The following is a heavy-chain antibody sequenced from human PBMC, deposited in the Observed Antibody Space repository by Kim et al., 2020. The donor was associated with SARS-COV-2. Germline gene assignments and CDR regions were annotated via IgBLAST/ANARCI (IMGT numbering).Heavy chain of an antibody. V-gene: IGHV3-48*03. J-gene: IGHJ4*02. D-gene: IGHD6-13*01. CDR3: ARDSARGPYSRTTFDS. Sequence: VKGRLTLSRDNAKKSLYLQMNSRRAEDTAVYYCARDSARGPYSRTTFDSWGEGTLVTVSS.